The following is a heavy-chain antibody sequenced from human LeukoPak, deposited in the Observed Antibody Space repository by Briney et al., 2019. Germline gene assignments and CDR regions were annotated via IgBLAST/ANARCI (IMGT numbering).Heavy chain of an antibody. CDR2: ISRNSDST. Sequence: GGSLRLSCAASGFSFRNYAMSWVRQAPGKGLEWVSSISRNSDSTGYADSVNGRFTISRDNAKNSLYLQMSSLRAEDTALYYCAKDMFRVITTNLYDYWGQGTVVTVSS. J-gene: IGHJ4*02. V-gene: IGHV3-9*01. CDR3: AKDMFRVITTNLYDY. CDR1: GFSFRNYA. D-gene: IGHD3-22*01.